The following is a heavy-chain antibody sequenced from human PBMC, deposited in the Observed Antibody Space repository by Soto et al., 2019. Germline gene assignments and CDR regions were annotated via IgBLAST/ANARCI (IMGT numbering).Heavy chain of an antibody. CDR1: GFTFSDYY. CDR3: VREGSRWARGY. CDR2: ISEAGDTI. V-gene: IGHV3-11*01. J-gene: IGHJ4*02. Sequence: QVQLVESGGGLVKPGGSLRLSCATSGFTFSDYYMSWIRQAPGKGLEWVSYISEAGDTIYYADSMKGRITVSRDNAKKPLYLQLHSLRTAKTAVYYCVREGSRWARGYWGQGTRVIVSS. D-gene: IGHD3-10*01.